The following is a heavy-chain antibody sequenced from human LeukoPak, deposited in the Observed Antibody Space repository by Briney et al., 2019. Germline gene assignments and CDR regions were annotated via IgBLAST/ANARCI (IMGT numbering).Heavy chain of an antibody. V-gene: IGHV3-30*18. D-gene: IGHD6-13*01. CDR2: ISYDGSNK. J-gene: IGHJ6*03. Sequence: GGSLRLSCAASGFTFSSYGMHWVRQAPGKGLEWVAVISYDGSNKYYADSVKGRFTISRDNSKNTLYLQMNSLRAEDTAVYYCAKDLGGGYSSSWYPYYYYMDVWGKGTTVTVSS. CDR3: AKDLGGGYSSSWYPYYYYMDV. CDR1: GFTFSSYG.